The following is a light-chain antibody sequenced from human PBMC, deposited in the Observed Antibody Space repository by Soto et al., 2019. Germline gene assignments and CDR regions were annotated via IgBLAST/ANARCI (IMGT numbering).Light chain of an antibody. J-gene: IGKJ5*01. Sequence: EIVLTQSPGTLSLSPGERATLSCRASQSVSADYLAWYQLKPDQAPRLLMYGSSSRATGIPPRFSGSGSGTDFTLTISSLQSEDFAVYYCQQLNYWPRITFGQGTRLEIK. V-gene: IGKV3D-15*01. CDR3: QQLNYWPRIT. CDR1: QSVSAD. CDR2: GSS.